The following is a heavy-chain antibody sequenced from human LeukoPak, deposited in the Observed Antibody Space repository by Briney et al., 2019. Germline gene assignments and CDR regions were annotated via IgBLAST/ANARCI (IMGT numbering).Heavy chain of an antibody. CDR1: GGSFSGYY. CDR2: INHSGST. CDR3: ARGVGESSL. Sequence: SETLSLTCAVYGGSFSGYYWSWIRQPPGKGLEWIGEINHSGSTNYNPSLKSRVTTSVDTSKNQFSLKLSSVTAADTAVYYCARGVGESSLWGQGTLVTVSS. V-gene: IGHV4-34*01. D-gene: IGHD3-10*01. J-gene: IGHJ4*02.